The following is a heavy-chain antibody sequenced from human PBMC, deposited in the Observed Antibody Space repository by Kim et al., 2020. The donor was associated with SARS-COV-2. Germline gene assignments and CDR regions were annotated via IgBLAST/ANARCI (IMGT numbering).Heavy chain of an antibody. CDR3: AKNKAVLLWFGEFGGMDV. CDR1: GFTFGDYA. D-gene: IGHD3-10*01. V-gene: IGHV3-9*01. J-gene: IGHJ6*02. Sequence: GGSLRLSCAASGFTFGDYAMHWVRQAPGKGLEWVSGISWNSGSIGYADSVKGRFTISRDNAKNSLYLQMNSLRAEDTALYYCAKNKAVLLWFGEFGGMDVWGQGTTVTVSS. CDR2: ISWNSGSI.